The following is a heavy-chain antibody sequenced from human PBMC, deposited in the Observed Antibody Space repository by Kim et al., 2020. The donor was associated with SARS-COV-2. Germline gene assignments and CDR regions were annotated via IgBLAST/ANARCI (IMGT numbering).Heavy chain of an antibody. V-gene: IGHV3-7*01. CDR3: VRGQHSPSH. D-gene: IGHD1-1*01. CDR1: GFTFSIHW. J-gene: IGHJ4*02. CDR2: IKEDGSDK. Sequence: GGSLRLSCVGSGFTFSIHWMSWVRQAPEKGLEWVANIKEDGSDKYYVDSVRGRFTISRDNAHNSVYLQMNSLRAEDTAVYYCVRGQHSPSHWGQGTLVTVSS.